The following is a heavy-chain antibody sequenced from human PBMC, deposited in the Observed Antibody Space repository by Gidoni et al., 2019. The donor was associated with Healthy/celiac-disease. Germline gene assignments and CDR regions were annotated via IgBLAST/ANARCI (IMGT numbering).Heavy chain of an antibody. V-gene: IGHV3-48*02. CDR3: ARPEDYDSSGYYFDAFDI. D-gene: IGHD3-22*01. CDR1: GFHLSSYI. J-gene: IGHJ3*02. Sequence: EVQLVESGGGLVQPGGSLRLSCAASGFHLSSYIMNWVRKAPGKGLEWVSYISSSSSTIYYADSVKGRFTISRDNAKNSLYLQMNSLRDEDTAVYYCARPEDYDSSGYYFDAFDIWGQGTMVTVSS. CDR2: ISSSSSTI.